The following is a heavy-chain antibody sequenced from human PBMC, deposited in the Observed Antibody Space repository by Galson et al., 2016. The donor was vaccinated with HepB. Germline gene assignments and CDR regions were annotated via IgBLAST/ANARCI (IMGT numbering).Heavy chain of an antibody. CDR1: GDSISNTSNTYW. Sequence: SETLSLTCAVSGDSISNTSNTYWWSWVRQSPAKGLEWIGEIYQTATAHYNQSFTSRATISVDKSKNQISLRLGSVTAADTAVYYCTRGTLGTTASMAFDYWGQGTLVSVSS. V-gene: IGHV4-4*02. CDR3: TRGTLGTTASMAFDY. CDR2: IYQTATA. D-gene: IGHD1-26*01. J-gene: IGHJ4*02.